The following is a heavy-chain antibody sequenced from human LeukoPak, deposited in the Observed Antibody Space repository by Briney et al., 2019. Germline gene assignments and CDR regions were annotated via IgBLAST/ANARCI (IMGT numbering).Heavy chain of an antibody. V-gene: IGHV1-18*01. Sequence: ASVKVSCKAPGYTFTSYGISWVRQAPGQGLEWMGWISAYNGNTSYAQKLQGRVTMTTATSTSTAYVDLRSLRSDDTAVYYCARGTRYGRLGYWGQGTLVTVSS. CDR3: ARGTRYGRLGY. J-gene: IGHJ4*02. D-gene: IGHD7-27*01. CDR2: ISAYNGNT. CDR1: GYTFTSYG.